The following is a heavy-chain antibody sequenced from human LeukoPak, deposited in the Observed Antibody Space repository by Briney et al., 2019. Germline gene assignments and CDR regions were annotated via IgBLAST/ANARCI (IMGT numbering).Heavy chain of an antibody. CDR1: GYTFTGYY. V-gene: IGHV1-2*02. J-gene: IGHJ6*02. Sequence: GASVKVSCKASGYTFTGYYMHWVRQAPGQGLEWMGWINPNSGGTNYAQKFQGRVTMTRDTSISTAYMELSRLRSDDTAVYYCARVEWLVFYYYGMDVWGQGTTVTVSS. CDR2: INPNSGGT. CDR3: ARVEWLVFYYYGMDV. D-gene: IGHD6-19*01.